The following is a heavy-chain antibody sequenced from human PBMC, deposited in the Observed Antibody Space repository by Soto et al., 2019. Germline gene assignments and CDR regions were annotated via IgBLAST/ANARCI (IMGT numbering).Heavy chain of an antibody. V-gene: IGHV3-21*01. D-gene: IGHD3-10*01. CDR3: ARDDIRQGFGELGSDY. CDR2: ISSSSSYI. J-gene: IGHJ4*02. CDR1: GFTFSSYS. Sequence: GGSLRLSCAASGFTFSSYSMNWVRQAPGKGLEWVSSISSSSSYIYYADSVKGRFTISRDNAKNSLYLQMNSLRAEDTAVYYCARDDIRQGFGELGSDYWGQGTLVTVSS.